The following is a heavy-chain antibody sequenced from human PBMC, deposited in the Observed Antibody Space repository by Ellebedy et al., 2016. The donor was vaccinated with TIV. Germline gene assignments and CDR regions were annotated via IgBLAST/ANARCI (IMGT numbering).Heavy chain of an antibody. CDR2: ISGSGGST. V-gene: IGHV3-23*01. Sequence: GESLKISCAASGFTFSSYSMNWVRQAPGKGLEWVSAISGSGGSTYYADSVKGRFTISRDNSKNTLYLQMNSLRAEDTAVYYCAKDDYYDSSGYFDYWGQGTLVTVSS. J-gene: IGHJ4*02. CDR3: AKDDYYDSSGYFDY. CDR1: GFTFSSYS. D-gene: IGHD3-22*01.